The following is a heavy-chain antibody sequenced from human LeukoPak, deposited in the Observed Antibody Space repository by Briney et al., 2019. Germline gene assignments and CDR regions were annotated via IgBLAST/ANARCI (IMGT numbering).Heavy chain of an antibody. CDR1: GYSFTSYW. CDR2: IYPGDSDT. J-gene: IGHJ3*02. D-gene: IGHD3-10*01. V-gene: IGHV5-51*01. CDR3: ARSPRASGRAFDI. Sequence: GESLKISFKGSGYSFTSYWIGWVRQMPGKGLEWMGIIYPGDSDTRYSPSFQGQVTISADKSISTAYLQWSSLKATDTAMYYCARSPRASGRAFDIWGQGTMVTVSS.